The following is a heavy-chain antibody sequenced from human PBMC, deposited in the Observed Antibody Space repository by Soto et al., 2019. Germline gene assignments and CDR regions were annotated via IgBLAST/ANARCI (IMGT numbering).Heavy chain of an antibody. D-gene: IGHD1-26*01. J-gene: IGHJ4*02. Sequence: GGSLRLSCAASGFTFSSYGMHWVRQAPGKGLEWVAVISYDGSSKYYADSVKGRFTISRDNSKNTLYLQMNSLRAEDTTVYYCTSGSPASFDYWGQGTLVTVSA. V-gene: IGHV3-30*03. CDR1: GFTFSSYG. CDR2: ISYDGSSK. CDR3: TSGSPASFDY.